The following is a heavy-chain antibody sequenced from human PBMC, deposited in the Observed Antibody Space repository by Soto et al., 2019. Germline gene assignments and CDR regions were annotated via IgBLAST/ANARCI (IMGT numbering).Heavy chain of an antibody. CDR3: ARSYSSGWYRVRGMDV. J-gene: IGHJ6*02. D-gene: IGHD6-19*01. CDR1: GYSFTSYC. V-gene: IGHV5-10-1*01. CDR2: IDPSDSYT. Sequence: GESLKISCKGSGYSFTSYCISWVRQMPGKGLEWMGRIDPSDSYTNYSPSFQGHVTISADKSISTAYLQWSSLKASDTAMYYCARSYSSGWYRVRGMDVWGQGTTVTVSS.